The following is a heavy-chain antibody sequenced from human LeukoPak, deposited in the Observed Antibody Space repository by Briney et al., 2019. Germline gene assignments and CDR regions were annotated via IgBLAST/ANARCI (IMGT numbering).Heavy chain of an antibody. CDR1: GYTFTGYY. J-gene: IGHJ4*02. Sequence: ASVKVSCKASGYTFTGYYMYWVRQAPGQGLEWMGWINPNSGGTNYAQKFQGRVTMTRDTSISTAYMELSRLRSDDTAVYYCARTYSGSYRRYFDYWGQGTLVTVSS. CDR2: INPNSGGT. CDR3: ARTYSGSYRRYFDY. V-gene: IGHV1-2*02. D-gene: IGHD1-26*01.